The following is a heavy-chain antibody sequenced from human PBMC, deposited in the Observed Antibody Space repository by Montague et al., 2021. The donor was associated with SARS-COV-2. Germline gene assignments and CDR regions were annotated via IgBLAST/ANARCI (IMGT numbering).Heavy chain of an antibody. CDR1: GFTFSNYA. D-gene: IGHD1-26*01. V-gene: IGHV3-30-3*01. Sequence: FRRLSWAASGFTFSNYAMHWVRQAPGKGLEWVAVISYDGSNKYYADSVKGRFTISRDNSKNTLYLQMNSLRAEDTAVYYCASTIVGATKGDYWGQGTLVTVSS. CDR2: ISYDGSNK. J-gene: IGHJ4*02. CDR3: ASTIVGATKGDY.